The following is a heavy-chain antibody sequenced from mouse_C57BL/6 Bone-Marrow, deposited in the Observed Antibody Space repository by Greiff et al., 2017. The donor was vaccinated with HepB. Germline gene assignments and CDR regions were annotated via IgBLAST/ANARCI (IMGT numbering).Heavy chain of an antibody. Sequence: VQLQQPGAELVKPGASVKLSCKASGYTFTSYWMQWVKQRPGQGLEWIGEIDPSDSYTNYNQKFKGKATLTVDTSSSTAYMQLSSLTSEDSAVYYCARGGRYHYWGQGTTLTVSS. V-gene: IGHV1-50*01. CDR2: IDPSDSYT. D-gene: IGHD3-3*01. J-gene: IGHJ2*01. CDR3: ARGGRYHY. CDR1: GYTFTSYW.